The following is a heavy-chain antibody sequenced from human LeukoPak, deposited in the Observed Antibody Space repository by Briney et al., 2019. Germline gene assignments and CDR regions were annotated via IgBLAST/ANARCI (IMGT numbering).Heavy chain of an antibody. J-gene: IGHJ4*02. V-gene: IGHV1-2*02. CDR2: INPNSGGT. CDR3: ARSPITMIVVVIDY. D-gene: IGHD3-22*01. CDR1: GYTFTGYY. Sequence: ASVKLSCNASGYTFTGYYMHWMRHPHRQGNELMGWINPNSGGTNYAQKFQGRVTMTRDTSISTAYMELIRLRSDDTAVYYCARSPITMIVVVIDYWGQGTLVTVSS.